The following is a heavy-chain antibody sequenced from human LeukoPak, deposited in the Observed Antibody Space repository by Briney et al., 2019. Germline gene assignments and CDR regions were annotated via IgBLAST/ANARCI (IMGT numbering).Heavy chain of an antibody. V-gene: IGHV4-39*01. CDR1: SXXSXSYY. CDR3: ARLGPSYYLDY. D-gene: IGHD1-26*01. J-gene: IGHJ4*02. Sequence: SXXSXSYYXGWIRQPPGKGLXWIGIIYYIASTYYNPSLKSLVTISVDTSKNQFSLKLSSVTAADTAVYYCARLGPSYYLDYWGQGTLVTVSS. CDR2: IYYIAST.